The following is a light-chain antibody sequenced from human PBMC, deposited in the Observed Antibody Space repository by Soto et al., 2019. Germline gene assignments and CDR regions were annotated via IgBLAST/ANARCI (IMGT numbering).Light chain of an antibody. CDR1: SSDVGGYNY. Sequence: QSVLTQPRSVSGSPGQSVTISCTGTSSDVGGYNYVSWCQQHPGKAPKLMIYDVSKRPSGVPDRFSGSKSGNTASLTISGLQAEDEADYYCCSYAGSYTYVFGTGTKVTVL. CDR2: DVS. CDR3: CSYAGSYTYV. V-gene: IGLV2-11*01. J-gene: IGLJ1*01.